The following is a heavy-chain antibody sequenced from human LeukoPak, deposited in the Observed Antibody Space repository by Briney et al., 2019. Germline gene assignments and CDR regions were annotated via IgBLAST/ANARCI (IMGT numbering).Heavy chain of an antibody. J-gene: IGHJ4*02. D-gene: IGHD6-6*01. Sequence: SVEVSCKASGGTFSSYAISWVRQAPGQGLEWMGGIIPIFGTANYAQKFQGRVTITADESTSIAYMELSSLRSEDTAVYYCARGAVEQLARPDFDYWGQGTLVTVSS. V-gene: IGHV1-69*13. CDR3: ARGAVEQLARPDFDY. CDR2: IIPIFGTA. CDR1: GGTFSSYA.